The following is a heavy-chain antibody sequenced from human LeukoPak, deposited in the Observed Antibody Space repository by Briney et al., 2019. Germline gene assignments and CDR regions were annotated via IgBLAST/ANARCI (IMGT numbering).Heavy chain of an antibody. Sequence: ASVKVSCKASGYTFTGYYMHWVRQAPGQGLEWMGWTNPNSGGTNYARKFQGWVTMTRDTSISTAYMELSRLKSDDTAMYYCVRGGYRYGYDYWGQGTLVTVSS. D-gene: IGHD5-18*01. J-gene: IGHJ4*02. CDR3: VRGGYRYGYDY. CDR2: TNPNSGGT. V-gene: IGHV1-2*04. CDR1: GYTFTGYY.